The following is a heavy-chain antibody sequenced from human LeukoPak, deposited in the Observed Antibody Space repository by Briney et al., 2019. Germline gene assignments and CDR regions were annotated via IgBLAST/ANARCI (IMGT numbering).Heavy chain of an antibody. Sequence: SETLSLTCTVSGGSISSYYWSWIRQPPGEGLEWIGYIYYSGSTNYNPSLKSRVTISVDTSKNQFSLKLSSVTAADTAVYFCASGSGYPFDYWGQGTLVTVSS. CDR2: IYYSGST. D-gene: IGHD5-12*01. J-gene: IGHJ4*02. CDR1: GGSISSYY. V-gene: IGHV4-59*01. CDR3: ASGSGYPFDY.